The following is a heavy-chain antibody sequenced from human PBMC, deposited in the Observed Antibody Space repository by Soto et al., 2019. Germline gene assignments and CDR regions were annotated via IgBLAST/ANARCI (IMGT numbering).Heavy chain of an antibody. Sequence: QVQLVQSGAEVKKPGASVKVSCKTSGYSFTSNDITWVRQATGQGLEWMGWMNGNSGVTGYAQRFQGRVTMTRNTSISTAYMELSSLTSEDTAVYYCARDATSADHWGQGTLVTVSS. CDR2: MNGNSGVT. CDR1: GYSFTSND. CDR3: ARDATSADH. V-gene: IGHV1-8*01. D-gene: IGHD2-2*01. J-gene: IGHJ4*02.